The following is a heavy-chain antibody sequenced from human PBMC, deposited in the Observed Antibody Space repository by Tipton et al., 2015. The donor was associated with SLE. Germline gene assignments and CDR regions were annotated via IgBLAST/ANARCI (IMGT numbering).Heavy chain of an antibody. CDR2: INHSGST. D-gene: IGHD3-10*01. CDR1: GGSFSGYY. J-gene: IGHJ3*02. Sequence: LRLSCAVYGGSFSGYYWSWIRQPPGKGLEWIGEINHSGSTNYNPSLKSRVTISVDTSKNQFSLKLSSVTAADTAVFYCARATYYYYDAFDIWGQGTMVTVSS. CDR3: ARATYYYYDAFDI. V-gene: IGHV4-34*01.